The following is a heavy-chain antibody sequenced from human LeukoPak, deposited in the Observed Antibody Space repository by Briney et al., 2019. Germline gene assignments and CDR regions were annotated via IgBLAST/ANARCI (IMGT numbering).Heavy chain of an antibody. CDR2: INQNGSAK. D-gene: IGHD2-15*01. V-gene: IGHV3-7*01. J-gene: IGHJ3*02. CDR3: ARERYCSGGTCYYTFDI. Sequence: GGSLRLSCAASGSTFSNYSLSWVRQAPGKGLEWVANINQNGSAKYNADSVKGRFTISRDNAKNSLYLQVNRMSADDTAVDFCARERYCSGGTCYYTFDIWGQGTMVTVSS. CDR1: GSTFSNYS.